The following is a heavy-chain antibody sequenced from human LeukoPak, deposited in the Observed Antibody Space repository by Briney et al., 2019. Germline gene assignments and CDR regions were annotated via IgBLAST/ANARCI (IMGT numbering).Heavy chain of an antibody. CDR1: GFTFSIYG. J-gene: IGHJ5*02. V-gene: IGHV3-53*01. D-gene: IGHD3-22*01. Sequence: GGSLRLSCAASGFTFSIYGMSWVRQAPGKGLEWVSVIYSGGSTYYADSVKGRFTISRDNSKNTLYLQMNSLRAEDTAVYYCASHYDSSGYYGYWFDPWGQGTLVTVSS. CDR2: IYSGGST. CDR3: ASHYDSSGYYGYWFDP.